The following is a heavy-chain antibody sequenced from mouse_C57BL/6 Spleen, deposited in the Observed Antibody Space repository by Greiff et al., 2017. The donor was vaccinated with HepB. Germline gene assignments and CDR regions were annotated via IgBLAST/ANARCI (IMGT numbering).Heavy chain of an antibody. V-gene: IGHV1-64*01. CDR3: AREGDYSNYDGFAY. Sequence: QVQLQQPGAELVKPGASVKLSCKASGYTFTSYWMHWVKQRPGQGLEWIGMIHPNSGSTNYNEKFKSKATLTVDKSSSTAYMQLSSLTSEDSAVYYCAREGDYSNYDGFAYWGQGTLVTVSA. CDR1: GYTFTSYW. D-gene: IGHD2-5*01. J-gene: IGHJ3*01. CDR2: IHPNSGST.